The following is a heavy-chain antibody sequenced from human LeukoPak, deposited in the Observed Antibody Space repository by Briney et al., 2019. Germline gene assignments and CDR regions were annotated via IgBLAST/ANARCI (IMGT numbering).Heavy chain of an antibody. CDR3: AREGYYGGSYFRAFDI. V-gene: IGHV3-7*01. Sequence: GGSLRLSCAASGFTFRCYWMRWVRQAPGKGLERVANIKEDGSEKYYVDSVKGRFTISRDNAKNSLYLQMNSLRAEDTAVYYCAREGYYGGSYFRAFDIWGQGTMVTVPS. J-gene: IGHJ3*02. D-gene: IGHD1-26*01. CDR1: GFTFRCYW. CDR2: IKEDGSEK.